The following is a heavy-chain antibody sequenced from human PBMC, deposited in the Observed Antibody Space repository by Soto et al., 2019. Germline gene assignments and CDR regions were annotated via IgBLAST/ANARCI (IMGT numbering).Heavy chain of an antibody. V-gene: IGHV3-30-3*01. D-gene: IGHD1-1*01. CDR1: GFTFTSYA. CDR3: ARDSNDYGMDV. CDR2: ISYDGSNK. Sequence: QVQLVESGGGVVQPGRSLRLSCAASGFTFTSYALHWVRQAPGKGLEWVALISYDGSNKYYADSVKGRFTISRDNSKNTLYLQMNSLRAEDTAVCYGARDSNDYGMDVW. J-gene: IGHJ6*01.